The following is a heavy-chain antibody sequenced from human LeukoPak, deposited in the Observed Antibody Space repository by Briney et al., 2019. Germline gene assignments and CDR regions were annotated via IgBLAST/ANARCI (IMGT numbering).Heavy chain of an antibody. Sequence: ASVKVSCKSSGYTSTGYNMHWVRQAPGQGLQWMGWINPNSGGTKYAQKFQGRVTMTRDTSISTAYMELSRLRSDDTAVYYCAREGPTVTTDCWGQGTLVTVSS. J-gene: IGHJ4*02. CDR2: INPNSGGT. D-gene: IGHD4-17*01. CDR3: AREGPTVTTDC. CDR1: GYTSTGYN. V-gene: IGHV1-2*02.